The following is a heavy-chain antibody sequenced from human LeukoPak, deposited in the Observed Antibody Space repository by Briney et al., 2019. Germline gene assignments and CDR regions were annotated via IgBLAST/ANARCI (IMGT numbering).Heavy chain of an antibody. D-gene: IGHD3-22*01. CDR2: IYYSGST. CDR3: ARGKEYYYDSSGSPGLDAFDI. V-gene: IGHV4-59*01. CDR1: GGSISSYY. J-gene: IGHJ3*02. Sequence: SETLSLTCTVSGGSISSYYWSWIRQPPGKGLEWIGYIYYSGSTNYNPSLKSRVTISVDTSKNQFSLKLSSVTAADTAVYYCARGKEYYYDSSGSPGLDAFDIWGQGTMVTVSS.